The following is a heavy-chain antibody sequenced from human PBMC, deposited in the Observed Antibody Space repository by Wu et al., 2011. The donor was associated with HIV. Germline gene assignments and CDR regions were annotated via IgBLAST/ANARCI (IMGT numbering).Heavy chain of an antibody. Sequence: QVQLLQSGTDMKKPGASVKVSCKASGYNFAGYYMHWVRLAPGQGLEWMGWINPNFGGTNYAQKFQGRVTMTRDTSISTAYMELSRLRSDDTAVYYCARGEWPGDYGDRGFDPWGQGTLVTVSS. CDR1: GYNFAGYY. CDR3: ARGEWPGDYGDRGFDP. V-gene: IGHV1-2*02. CDR2: INPNFGGT. D-gene: IGHD4-17*01. J-gene: IGHJ5*02.